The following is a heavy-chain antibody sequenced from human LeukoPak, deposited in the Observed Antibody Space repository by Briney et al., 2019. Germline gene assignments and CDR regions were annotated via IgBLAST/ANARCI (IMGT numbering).Heavy chain of an antibody. Sequence: SQTLSLTWTVSGGSISSGSYYWSWIRQPAGKGLEWIGRIYTSGSTNYNPSLKSRVTISVDTSKNQFSLKLSSVTAADTAVYYCAREYCSSTSCYYFDYWGQGTLVTVSS. D-gene: IGHD2-2*01. CDR3: AREYCSSTSCYYFDY. CDR2: IYTSGST. V-gene: IGHV4-61*02. CDR1: GGSISSGSYY. J-gene: IGHJ4*02.